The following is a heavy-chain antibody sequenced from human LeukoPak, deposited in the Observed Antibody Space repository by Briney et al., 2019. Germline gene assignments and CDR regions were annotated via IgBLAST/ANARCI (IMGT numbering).Heavy chain of an antibody. CDR1: GGSFSGYY. J-gene: IGHJ6*02. CDR2: INHSGST. CDR3: ARGDADYYYYYGMDV. Sequence: SETLSLTCAVYGGSFSGYYWSWIRQPPGKGLEWIGEINHSGSTNYNPSLKSRVTISVDTSKNQFSLKLSSVTAADTAVYYCARGDADYYYYYGMDVWGQGTTVTVSS. V-gene: IGHV4-34*01. D-gene: IGHD2-2*01.